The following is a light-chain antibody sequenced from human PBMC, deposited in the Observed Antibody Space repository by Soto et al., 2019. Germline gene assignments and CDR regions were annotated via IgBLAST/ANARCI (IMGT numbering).Light chain of an antibody. CDR2: EGN. CDR1: SSDVGSYNL. CDR3: CSYAGANTFV. Sequence: QSALTQPASVSGSPGQSITISCTGTSSDVGSYNLVSWYQQHPGKAPKLMIYEGNKRPSGVSNRFSGSKSANTASLTISGLQTEDEADYSCCSYAGANTFVFGTGTKATVL. V-gene: IGLV2-23*01. J-gene: IGLJ1*01.